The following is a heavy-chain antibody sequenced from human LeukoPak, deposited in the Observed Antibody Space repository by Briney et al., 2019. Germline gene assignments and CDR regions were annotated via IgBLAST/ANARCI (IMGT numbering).Heavy chain of an antibody. Sequence: SETLSLTCTVSGGSISSYYWSWIRQPAGKGLEWIGRIYTSGSTNYNPSLKSRVTMSVDTSKNQFSLKLCSVTAADTAVYYCAREGGAARVYYYYYYMDVWGKGTTVTVSS. D-gene: IGHD6-6*01. J-gene: IGHJ6*03. CDR3: AREGGAARVYYYYYYMDV. CDR2: IYTSGST. V-gene: IGHV4-4*07. CDR1: GGSISSYY.